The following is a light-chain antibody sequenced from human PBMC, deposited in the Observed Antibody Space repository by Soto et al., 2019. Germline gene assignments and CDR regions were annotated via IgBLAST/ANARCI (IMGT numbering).Light chain of an antibody. J-gene: IGLJ3*02. Sequence: QSVLTQPASVSGSPGQSITISCTGTSSDVGGYNYVSWYQQHPGKAPKLIIYEVTHRPSGVSSRFYGSRSGNTASLTISGLQAEDEADYYGKSRTTRNTLVFGGGTQLTVL. CDR3: KSRTTRNTLV. CDR2: EVT. V-gene: IGLV2-14*01. CDR1: SSDVGGYNY.